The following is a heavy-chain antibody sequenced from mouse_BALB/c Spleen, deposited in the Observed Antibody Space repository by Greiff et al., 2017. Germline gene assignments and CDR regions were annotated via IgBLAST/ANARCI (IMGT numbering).Heavy chain of an antibody. CDR1: GFSLTSYG. V-gene: IGHV2-3*01. CDR2: IWGDGST. Sequence: VMLVESGPCLVAPSQCLSITCTVSGFSLTSYGVSWVRQPPGKGLEWLGVIWGDGSTSYHSALISRLSISKNNCKSQVFLKLNSLHTDDTATYYCSKRSSTPYYFDYWGQGTTLTVSS. CDR3: SKRSSTPYYFDY. J-gene: IGHJ2*01. D-gene: IGHD2-10*02.